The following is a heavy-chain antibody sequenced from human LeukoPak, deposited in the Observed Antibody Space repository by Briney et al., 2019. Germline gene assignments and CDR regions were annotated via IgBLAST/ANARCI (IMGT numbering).Heavy chain of an antibody. CDR3: ARAAGHCSGGSCYSGDYYGMDV. J-gene: IGHJ6*02. CDR2: INPNSGGT. D-gene: IGHD2-15*01. Sequence: ASVTVSCKASGYTFTGYYMHWVRQAPGQGLEWVGWINPNSGGTNYAHRVQGRVTMTRDTSISTAYMELSRLRSDDTAVYCCARAAGHCSGGSCYSGDYYGMDVWGQGTTVTVSS. V-gene: IGHV1-2*02. CDR1: GYTFTGYY.